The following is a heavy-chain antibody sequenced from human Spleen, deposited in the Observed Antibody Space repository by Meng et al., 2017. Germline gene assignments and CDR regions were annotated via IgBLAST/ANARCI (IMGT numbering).Heavy chain of an antibody. CDR1: GYTLSSDG. CDR2: INVYNGKT. CDR3: AARGNPYLNC. V-gene: IGHV1-18*01. Sequence: QGQLVQSGAEVKKPGASVKVSCDASGYTLSSDGFSWVRQAPGQGLEWLGWINVYNGKTDYGYKFQDRVTLTTDRFTNTAYMELRSLRSDDTAVYYCAARGNPYLNCWGQGTLVTASS. J-gene: IGHJ4*02.